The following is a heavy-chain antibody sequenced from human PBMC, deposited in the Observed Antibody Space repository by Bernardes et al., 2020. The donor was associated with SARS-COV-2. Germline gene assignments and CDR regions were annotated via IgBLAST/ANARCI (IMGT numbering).Heavy chain of an antibody. CDR2: ISGSGGST. CDR1: GFSFSSYA. V-gene: IGHV3-23*01. Sequence: GGSLRLSCAASGFSFSSYAMSWVRQAPGKGLEWVSAISGSGGSTYYADSVKGRFTISRDNSKNTLYLQMNSLRAEDTAVYYCAKDQSSGRYGDAFDIWGQGTMVTVSS. J-gene: IGHJ3*02. CDR3: AKDQSSGRYGDAFDI. D-gene: IGHD6-19*01.